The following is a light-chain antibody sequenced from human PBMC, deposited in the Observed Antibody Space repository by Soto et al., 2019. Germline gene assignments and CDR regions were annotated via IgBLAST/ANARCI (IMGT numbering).Light chain of an antibody. Sequence: EFVLTQSPGTLSLSPGERATLSCRASQSVSSSYLAWYQQKPGLAPRLLIYGVSNRATGIPDRFSGSGSGTDFILTISRLEPEDFALYYCGQFVSSPPRTFGQGTKVDIK. CDR1: QSVSSSY. V-gene: IGKV3-20*01. CDR3: GQFVSSPPRT. J-gene: IGKJ1*01. CDR2: GVS.